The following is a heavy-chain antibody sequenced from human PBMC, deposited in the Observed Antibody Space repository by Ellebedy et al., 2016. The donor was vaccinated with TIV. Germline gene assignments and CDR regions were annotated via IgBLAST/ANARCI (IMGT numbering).Heavy chain of an antibody. CDR1: GFSLSNNW. J-gene: IGHJ4*02. D-gene: IGHD3-16*01. V-gene: IGHV3-7*03. CDR2: IREDGREK. CDR3: ARDARGEHLDS. Sequence: PGGSLRLSCVASGFSLSNNWMSWVRQAPGKGPEWVANIREDGREKNYVDSVKGRFTISRDNAKNSLSLQMDSLRAEDTALYYCARDARGEHLDSWGRGTLVTVSS.